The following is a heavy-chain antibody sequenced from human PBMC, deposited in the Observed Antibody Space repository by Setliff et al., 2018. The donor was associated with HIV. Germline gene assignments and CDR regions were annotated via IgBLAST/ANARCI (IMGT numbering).Heavy chain of an antibody. D-gene: IGHD4-17*01. J-gene: IGHJ4*02. CDR2: FDPEDGET. Sequence: GASVKVSCKVSGFTLREVSMHWVRQAPGKGLERMGYFDPEDGETVYAQKFQGRVTMTEDSSTDTAYMDLSSLTSEDTAMYYCARSRSPYGEKYYFDSWGQGTLVTVS. CDR3: ARSRSPYGEKYYFDS. CDR1: GFTLREVS. V-gene: IGHV1-24*01.